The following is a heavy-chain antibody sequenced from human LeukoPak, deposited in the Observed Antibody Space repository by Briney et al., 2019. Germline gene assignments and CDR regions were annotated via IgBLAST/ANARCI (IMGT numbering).Heavy chain of an antibody. CDR2: IKQDGSKK. CDR1: GFPFSSYW. V-gene: IGHV3-7*03. J-gene: IGHJ4*02. CDR3: AKRDNSGWYAIDY. Sequence: GGSLRLSCVASGFPFSSYWMTWVRQAPGKGLEWVANIKQDGSKKSYVDSVKGRFTISRDNAKNSLYLQMNSLSAGDTAAYYCAKRDNSGWYAIDYWGQGTLVTVS. D-gene: IGHD6-19*01.